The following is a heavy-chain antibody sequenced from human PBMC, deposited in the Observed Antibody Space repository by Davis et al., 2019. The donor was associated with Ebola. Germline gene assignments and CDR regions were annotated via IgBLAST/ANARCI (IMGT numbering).Heavy chain of an antibody. CDR1: GFSFRIYW. D-gene: IGHD1-26*01. J-gene: IGHJ5*02. CDR3: ATDAWAGFDP. CDR2: VNQDGSQT. V-gene: IGHV3-7*03. Sequence: GESLRLSCAASGFSFRIYWMSWVRQAPGKGLEWVATVNQDGSQTYYVASVKGRFTMSRDHAKNSLYLQMNNLRVDDTAVYYCATDAWAGFDPWGQGTLVTVSS.